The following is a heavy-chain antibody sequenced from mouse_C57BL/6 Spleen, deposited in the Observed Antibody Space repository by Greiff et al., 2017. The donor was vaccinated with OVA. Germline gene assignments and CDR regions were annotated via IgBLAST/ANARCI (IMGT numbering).Heavy chain of an antibody. V-gene: IGHV1-55*01. Sequence: VQLQQPGAELVKPGASVKMSCKASGYTFTSYWITWVKQRPGQGLGWIGDIYPGSGSTNYNEKFKSKATLTVDTSSSTAYMQLSSLTSEDSAVYYCARWESYGSEGTGFAYWGQGTLVTVSA. J-gene: IGHJ3*01. CDR2: IYPGSGST. D-gene: IGHD1-1*01. CDR1: GYTFTSYW. CDR3: ARWESYGSEGTGFAY.